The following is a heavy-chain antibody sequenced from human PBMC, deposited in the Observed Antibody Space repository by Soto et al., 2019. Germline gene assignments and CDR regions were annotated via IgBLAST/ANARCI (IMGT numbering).Heavy chain of an antibody. CDR1: GGSVSSGSYY. J-gene: IGHJ5*02. CDR2: IYYSGST. CDR3: ARGGDIVLVPAAMRGVWFDP. V-gene: IGHV4-61*01. Sequence: PSETLSLTCTVSGGSVSSGSYYWSWIRQPPGKGLEWIGYIYYSGSTNYNPSLKSRVTISVDTSKNQFSLKLSSVTAADTAVYYCARGGDIVLVPAAMRGVWFDPWGQGTLVTVSS. D-gene: IGHD2-2*01.